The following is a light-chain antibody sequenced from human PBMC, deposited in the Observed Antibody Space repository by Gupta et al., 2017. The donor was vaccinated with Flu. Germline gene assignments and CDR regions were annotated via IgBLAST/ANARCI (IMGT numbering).Light chain of an antibody. CDR3: CSYAGSSYV. Sequence: QTALPQPASVSGSPGQSITISCTGTSSDVGTYNFVSWYQQHPGKAPKLMIYEVTKRPPGVSNRFSASKSGNTASLTISGLQAEDEADYYCCSYAGSSYVFGTGTKVTVL. CDR2: EVT. V-gene: IGLV2-23*02. J-gene: IGLJ1*01. CDR1: SSDVGTYNF.